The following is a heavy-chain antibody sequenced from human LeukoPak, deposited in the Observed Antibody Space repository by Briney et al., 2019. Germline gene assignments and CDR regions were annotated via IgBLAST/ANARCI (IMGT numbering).Heavy chain of an antibody. J-gene: IGHJ5*02. CDR3: ARGATDTTRWFDP. Sequence: GGSLRLSCEASRFNFNTYSMAWVRQAPGKGLEWVSIISRASESIFYADSVKGPFTISRDNAKNSLYLQMNGLRAEDTAAYYCARGATDTTRWFDPWGQGTLVTVSS. CDR1: RFNFNTYS. CDR2: ISRASESI. D-gene: IGHD1-7*01. V-gene: IGHV3-21*01.